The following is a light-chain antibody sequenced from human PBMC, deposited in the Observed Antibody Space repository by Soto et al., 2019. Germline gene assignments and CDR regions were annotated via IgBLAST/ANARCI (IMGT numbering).Light chain of an antibody. CDR1: SGSIASNY. V-gene: IGLV6-57*01. Sequence: NFMLTQPHSVSESPGKTVTISCTRSSGSIASNYVQWYQQRPASSPNAVIYEDNQRPSGVPDRFSGSIDRSSNSASLTTSGLKTEDEADYYCQSYDSFNRVFGGGTKLTVL. CDR3: QSYDSFNRV. CDR2: EDN. J-gene: IGLJ3*02.